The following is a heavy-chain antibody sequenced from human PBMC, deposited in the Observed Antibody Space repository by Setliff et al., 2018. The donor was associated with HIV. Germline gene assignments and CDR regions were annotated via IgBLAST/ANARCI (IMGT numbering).Heavy chain of an antibody. CDR2: ISSSSSTI. CDR1: GFTFSSSW. J-gene: IGHJ4*02. Sequence: GGSLRLSCAASGFTFSSSWMHWVRQALGKGLEWVSYISSSSSTIYYADSVKGRFTISRDNAKNSLYLQMNSLRAEDTAVYYCARHSPSDYWGQGTLVTVSS. CDR3: ARHSPSDY. V-gene: IGHV3-48*01.